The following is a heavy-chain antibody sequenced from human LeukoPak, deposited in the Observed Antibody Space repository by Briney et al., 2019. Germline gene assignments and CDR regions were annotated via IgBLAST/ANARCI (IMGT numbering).Heavy chain of an antibody. CDR1: GGSISSSNW. D-gene: IGHD3-16*02. V-gene: IGHV4-4*02. CDR3: ARRGGTYDYVWGSYRHNYYFDY. Sequence: TPSETLSLTCAVSGGSISSSNWWSWVRQPPGKGLEWIGEIYHSGSTNYNPSLKSRVTISVDTSKNQFSLKLSSVTAADTAVYYCARRGGTYDYVWGSYRHNYYFDYWGQGTLVTVSS. CDR2: IYHSGST. J-gene: IGHJ4*02.